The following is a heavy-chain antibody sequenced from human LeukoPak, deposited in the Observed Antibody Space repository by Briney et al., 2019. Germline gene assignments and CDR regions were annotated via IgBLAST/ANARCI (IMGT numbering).Heavy chain of an antibody. V-gene: IGHV4-59*08. D-gene: IGHD3-22*01. Sequence: SETLSLTCTVSGGSISSYYWSWVRQLPGKGLEWIGFVYYTGSTNYSPSLKSRVTISVDTSKNQFSLRLSSVTAADTAVYYCARASYSYDINGWVPFDYWGQGTLVTVSS. CDR1: GGSISSYY. CDR2: VYYTGST. J-gene: IGHJ4*02. CDR3: ARASYSYDINGWVPFDY.